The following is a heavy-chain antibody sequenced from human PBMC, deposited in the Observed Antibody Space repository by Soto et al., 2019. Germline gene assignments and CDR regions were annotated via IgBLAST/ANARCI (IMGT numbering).Heavy chain of an antibody. CDR3: VRGYYDSSGSSNTFDV. J-gene: IGHJ3*01. Sequence: SETLSLTCTVSGASISSSYWSWIRQTPGKGPEWIGYIHYSGNTNYNPSLMSRVIMSVDASKSQFSLTLTSVTAADTAVYYCVRGYYDSSGSSNTFDVWGQGTMVTVSS. V-gene: IGHV4-59*01. CDR1: GASISSSY. CDR2: IHYSGNT. D-gene: IGHD3-22*01.